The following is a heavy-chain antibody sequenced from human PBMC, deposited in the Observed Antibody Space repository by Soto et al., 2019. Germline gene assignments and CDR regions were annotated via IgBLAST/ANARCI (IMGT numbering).Heavy chain of an antibody. CDR2: VSGGGGGK. CDR3: AKGGAYTSGWKTDY. V-gene: IGHV3-23*01. J-gene: IGHJ4*02. CDR1: GFTFSSYA. Sequence: GGSLRLSCAASGFTFSSYAMSWVRQAPGKGLEWVSAVSGGGGGKYYADSVKGRFTISRDNSKNTLYLQMNSLRAEDTALYYCAKGGAYTSGWKTDYWGRGTLVTVSS. D-gene: IGHD6-19*01.